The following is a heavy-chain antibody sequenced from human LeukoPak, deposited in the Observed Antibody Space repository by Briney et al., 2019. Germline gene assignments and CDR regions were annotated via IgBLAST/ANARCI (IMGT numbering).Heavy chain of an antibody. CDR2: INPGDSDT. V-gene: IGHV5-51*01. Sequence: GESLKISCKGSGYSFTTYWIAWVRQMPGKGLEWMGIINPGDSDTRYSPSFQGQVTISADKSISTAYLQWSSLKASDTAMYYCARYYYGSGRGANWFDPWGQGTLVTVSS. D-gene: IGHD3-10*01. CDR3: ARYYYGSGRGANWFDP. CDR1: GYSFTTYW. J-gene: IGHJ5*02.